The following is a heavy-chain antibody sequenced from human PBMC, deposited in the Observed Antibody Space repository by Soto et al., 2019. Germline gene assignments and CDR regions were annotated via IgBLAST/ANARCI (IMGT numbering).Heavy chain of an antibody. CDR3: ARSPRSIAAGGIDY. CDR1: GGSISSSNL. V-gene: IGHV4-4*02. Sequence: PSETLSLTCAVSGGSISSSNLWTWVRQPPGKGLEWIGEIYHGGSTNYNPSLKSRVTISVDKSKNQFSLRLGSVTAADTAVYYCARSPRSIAAGGIDYWGQGILVTVSS. CDR2: IYHGGST. J-gene: IGHJ4*02. D-gene: IGHD6-13*01.